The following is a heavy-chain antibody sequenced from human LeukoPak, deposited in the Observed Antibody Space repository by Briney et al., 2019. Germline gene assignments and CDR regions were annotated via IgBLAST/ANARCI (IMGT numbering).Heavy chain of an antibody. J-gene: IGHJ5*02. Sequence: PSETLSLTCTVSGDSMSSYYWNLIRQPPGKGLEWVWLIHSGCSTYSDPSLKSRITMSIDTSRNQFSLRLTCVTAADTAVYYCARGDYYDGGGRNWFDPWGEGTLASDSS. V-gene: IGHV4-4*07. CDR1: GDSMSSYY. CDR2: IHSGCST. CDR3: ARGDYYDGGGRNWFDP. D-gene: IGHD3-16*01.